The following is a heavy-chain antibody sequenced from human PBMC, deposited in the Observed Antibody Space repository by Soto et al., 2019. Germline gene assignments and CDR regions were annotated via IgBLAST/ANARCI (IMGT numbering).Heavy chain of an antibody. Sequence: QVQLVQSGAEVKKPGASVKVSCKASGYTFTGYYMHWVRQAPGQGLEWMGWINPNSGGTNYAQKFQGWVTMTRDTSISTAYMELSRLRSDDTAVYYCARGIRITMVRGVIDYWGQGTLVTVSS. CDR3: ARGIRITMVRGVIDY. J-gene: IGHJ4*02. CDR2: INPNSGGT. CDR1: GYTFTGYY. V-gene: IGHV1-2*04. D-gene: IGHD3-10*01.